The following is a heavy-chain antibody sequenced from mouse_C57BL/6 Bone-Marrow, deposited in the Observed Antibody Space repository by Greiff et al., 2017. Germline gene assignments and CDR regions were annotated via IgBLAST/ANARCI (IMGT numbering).Heavy chain of an antibody. J-gene: IGHJ2*01. CDR2: FTMYSDAT. CDR1: YFAFMASA. CDR3: ARSRVGNYHYCDY. Sequence: LQQSGAALVRPGSSVKLSCKDSYFAFMASALHWVKQRPGPGLEWIGSFTMYSDATAYSENFKGKATLTANTSSSTAYMELSSVTSEDSAVYYCARSRVGNYHYCDYWGQGTTLTVSA. V-gene: IGHV1-49*01. D-gene: IGHD2-1*01.